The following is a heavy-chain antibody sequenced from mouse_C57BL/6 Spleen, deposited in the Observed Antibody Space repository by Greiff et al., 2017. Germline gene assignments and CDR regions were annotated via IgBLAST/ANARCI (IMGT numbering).Heavy chain of an antibody. CDR1: GYTFTSYL. CDR3: ARFFRMGYEGYFDV. Sequence: QVQLQQPGAELVKPGASVKLSCKASGYTFTSYLMQWVKQRPGQGLEWIGEIDPSDSYTNYNQKFKGKATLTVDTSSSTAYMQLSSLTSEDSAVYYCARFFRMGYEGYFDVWGTGTTVTVSS. CDR2: IDPSDSYT. D-gene: IGHD2-2*01. J-gene: IGHJ1*03. V-gene: IGHV1-50*01.